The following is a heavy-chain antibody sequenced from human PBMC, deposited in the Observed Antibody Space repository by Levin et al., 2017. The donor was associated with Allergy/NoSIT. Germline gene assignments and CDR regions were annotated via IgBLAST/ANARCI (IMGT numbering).Heavy chain of an antibody. V-gene: IGHV4-38-2*01. CDR1: GYSITSGFF. CDR2: IYNSGTT. D-gene: IGHD3/OR15-3a*01. CDR3: GRITRTGHYVDF. Sequence: NSSETLSLNCHVSGYSITSGFFWGWIRQSPGRRPEWVGHIYNSGTTYYNPSLQSRVTISVDTSSNQFSLNLTSVTAADTAMYYCGRITRTGHYVDFWGQGLLVTVSS. J-gene: IGHJ4*02.